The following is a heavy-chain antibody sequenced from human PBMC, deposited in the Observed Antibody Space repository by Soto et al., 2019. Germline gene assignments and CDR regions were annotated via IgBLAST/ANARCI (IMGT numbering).Heavy chain of an antibody. V-gene: IGHV3-7*04. D-gene: IGHD3-22*01. J-gene: IGHJ3*02. CDR3: ARGDYYDSSGPFSDAFDI. CDR1: GFTFSIYW. Sequence: GGSLRLSCAASGFTFSIYWLHWVRQAPGKGLEWVANIKPDGSRKWYADSLKGRFTISRDNAKNSFYLQMNSLRAEDTAVYYCARGDYYDSSGPFSDAFDIWGRGTMVTVSS. CDR2: IKPDGSRK.